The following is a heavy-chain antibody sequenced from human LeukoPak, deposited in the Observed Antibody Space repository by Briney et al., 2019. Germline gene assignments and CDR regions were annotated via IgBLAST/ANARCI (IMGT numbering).Heavy chain of an antibody. CDR3: ARARPSMWIDY. CDR2: ISSSSSYI. D-gene: IGHD5-12*01. V-gene: IGHV3-21*01. Sequence: GGSLRLSCAASGFTFSSHNMIWVRQAPGKGLEWVSSISSSSSYIYYADSVKGRFTISRDSSKNTLYLQMNSLRPEDTAVYYCARARPSMWIDYWGQGTLVTVSS. J-gene: IGHJ4*02. CDR1: GFTFSSHN.